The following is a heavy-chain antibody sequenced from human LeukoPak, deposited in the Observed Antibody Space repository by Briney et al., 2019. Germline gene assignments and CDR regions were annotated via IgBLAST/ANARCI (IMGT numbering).Heavy chain of an antibody. J-gene: IGHJ5*02. V-gene: IGHV1-18*01. CDR3: ARDFTPPHCTSTSCPRGGWFDP. CDR2: ISPYNANT. Sequence: GASVKVSCKASGYTFTNYGITWVRQAPGQGLEWMGWISPYNANTAYAQELQGRVTMTTDTSTSTAYMDLRSLRSDDTAVYYCARDFTPPHCTSTSCPRGGWFDPWGQGTLVTVSS. D-gene: IGHD2-2*01. CDR1: GYTFTNYG.